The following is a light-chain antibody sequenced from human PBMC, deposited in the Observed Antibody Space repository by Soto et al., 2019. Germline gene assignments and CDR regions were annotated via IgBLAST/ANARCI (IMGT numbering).Light chain of an antibody. V-gene: IGKV3-20*01. J-gene: IGKJ1*01. CDR3: QQYGSLPRT. Sequence: EIVLTQSPDTLSLSPGERATLSCRASQSVSSSYLAWYQQKPGQAPRLLIYDASSRASGTPDRFSGSGSGTDFTLTISRLEPEDFAVYYCQQYGSLPRTFGQGTKVEIK. CDR2: DAS. CDR1: QSVSSSY.